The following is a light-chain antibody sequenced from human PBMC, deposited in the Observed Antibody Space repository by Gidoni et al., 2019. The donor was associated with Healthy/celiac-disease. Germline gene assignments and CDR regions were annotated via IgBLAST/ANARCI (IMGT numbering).Light chain of an antibody. CDR2: DAS. V-gene: IGKV3-11*01. Sequence: EIVLTQSPSTLSLSLGERATLYCRVSQSGSIYLAWYQQKPGQAPRLLIYDASNRATGIPARFSGSGSGTDFTLTISRLEPEDVAVYYCKQRRNWPWTFGQGTKVEIK. CDR1: QSGSIY. J-gene: IGKJ1*01. CDR3: KQRRNWPWT.